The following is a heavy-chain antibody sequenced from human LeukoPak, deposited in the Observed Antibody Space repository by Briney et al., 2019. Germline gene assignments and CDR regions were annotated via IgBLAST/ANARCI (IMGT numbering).Heavy chain of an antibody. CDR3: ARGSCSSTSCYYYFDY. CDR1: GDSIGSYY. J-gene: IGHJ4*02. CDR2: ISYSGTT. D-gene: IGHD2-2*01. Sequence: SETLSLTCTVSGDSIGSYYWNWIRQPPGKGLEWIGYISYSGTTNYNPSLKSRVTISVDTSKNQFSLKLSSVTAADTAVYYCARGSCSSTSCYYYFDYWGQGTLVTVSS. V-gene: IGHV4-59*01.